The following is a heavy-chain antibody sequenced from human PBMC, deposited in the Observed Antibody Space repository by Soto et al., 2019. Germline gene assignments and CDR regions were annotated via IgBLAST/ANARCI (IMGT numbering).Heavy chain of an antibody. Sequence: QVQLVESGGGVVQPGRSLRLSCAASGFTFSSYGMHWVRQAPGKGLEWVAVIWYDGSNKYYADSVKGRFTISRDNSKNSLNLQMNSLRDEDTAVYYCAREYSGHFDYWGQGTLGTVSS. CDR2: IWYDGSNK. J-gene: IGHJ4*02. D-gene: IGHD6-13*01. CDR1: GFTFSSYG. CDR3: AREYSGHFDY. V-gene: IGHV3-33*01.